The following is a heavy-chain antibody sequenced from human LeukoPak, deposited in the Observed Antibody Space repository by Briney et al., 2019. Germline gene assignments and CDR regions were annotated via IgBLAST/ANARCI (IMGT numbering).Heavy chain of an antibody. J-gene: IGHJ5*02. CDR3: AREGGCSSTSCSGWFDP. CDR1: GYTFTSYY. CDR2: INPSGGST. Sequence: ASVKVSCKASGYTFTSYYRHWVRQAPGQGLEWMGIINPSGGSTSCAQKFQGGVTMTRDTSTRTVYMELTSLRSEDTAVYYCAREGGCSSTSCSGWFDPWGQGTLVTVSS. V-gene: IGHV1-46*01. D-gene: IGHD2-2*01.